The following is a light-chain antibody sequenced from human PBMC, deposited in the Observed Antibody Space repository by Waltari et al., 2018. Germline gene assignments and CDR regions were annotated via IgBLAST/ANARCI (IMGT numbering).Light chain of an antibody. V-gene: IGKV3-20*01. CDR3: QQYGTSPIYS. CDR1: QNVRRNF. J-gene: IGKJ2*03. CDR2: DAS. Sequence: EIVLTQSPGTLSFSPGERVTLSCRASQNVRRNFIGWYQQKPGQAPRLLVYDASSRATGIPDRFSGSGSGTDFSLSISTLEPEDSAVYYCQQYGTSPIYSFGQGTKLEIK.